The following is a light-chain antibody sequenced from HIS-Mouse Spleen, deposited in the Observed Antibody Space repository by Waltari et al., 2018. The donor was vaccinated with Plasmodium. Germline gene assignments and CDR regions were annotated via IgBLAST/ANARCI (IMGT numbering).Light chain of an antibody. CDR3: YSTDSSGNHRV. CDR2: EDS. J-gene: IGLJ3*02. CDR1: VLATKY. V-gene: IGLV3-10*01. Sequence: SYELTQPSSVSVSPGQTARITCSGDVLATKYARWFQQKSGQAPVLVIYEDSKRPSGIPERFSGSSSGTMATLTISGAQVEDEADYYCYSTDSSGNHRVFGGGTKLTVL.